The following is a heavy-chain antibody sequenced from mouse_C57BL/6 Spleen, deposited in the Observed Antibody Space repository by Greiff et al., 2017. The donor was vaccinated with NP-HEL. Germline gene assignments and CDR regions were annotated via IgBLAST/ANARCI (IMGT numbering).Heavy chain of an antibody. V-gene: IGHV1-55*01. CDR3: ARWVTTVVDPYFDY. CDR2: IYPGSGST. Sequence: QVHVKQPGAELVKPGASVKMSCKASGYTFTSYWITWVKQRPGQGLEWIGDIYPGSGSTNYNEKFKSKATLTVDTSSSTAYMQLSSLTSEDSAVYYCARWVTTVVDPYFDYWGQGTTLTVSS. D-gene: IGHD1-1*01. CDR1: GYTFTSYW. J-gene: IGHJ2*01.